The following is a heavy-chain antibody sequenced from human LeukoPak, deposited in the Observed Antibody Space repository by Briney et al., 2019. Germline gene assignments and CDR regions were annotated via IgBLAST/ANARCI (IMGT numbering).Heavy chain of an antibody. CDR3: ARLSTVTTSFDY. CDR2: IYTSGTT. V-gene: IGHV4-39*07. D-gene: IGHD4-17*01. CDR1: GDSISSSNCY. J-gene: IGHJ4*02. Sequence: PSETLSLTCTVSGDSISSSNCYWGWIRQPPGKGLEWIGRIYTSGTTHYNPSLKSRVTMSVDTSKNQFSLKLSSVTAADTAVYYCARLSTVTTSFDYWGQGTLVTVSS.